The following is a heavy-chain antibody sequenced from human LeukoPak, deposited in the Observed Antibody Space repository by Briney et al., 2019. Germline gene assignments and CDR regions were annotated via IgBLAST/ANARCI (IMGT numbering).Heavy chain of an antibody. V-gene: IGHV3-7*03. J-gene: IGHJ2*01. CDR2: IIQDGSER. D-gene: IGHD3-22*01. CDR1: GFPFSTFW. CDR3: AKVGIRISLIVVVFTTADDWYFDL. Sequence: PGGSLRLSCAASGFPFSTFWMTWVRQAPGKGLEWVANIIQDGSERYYVGSVKGRFTISRDNAKNSLYLQMNSLRAEDTAVYYCAKVGIRISLIVVVFTTADDWYFDLWGRGTLVTVSS.